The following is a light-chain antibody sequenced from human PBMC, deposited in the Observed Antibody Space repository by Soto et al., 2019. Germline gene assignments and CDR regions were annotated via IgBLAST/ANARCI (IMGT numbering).Light chain of an antibody. CDR1: SSNIGAGYD. CDR2: GNS. Sequence: QPVLTQPPSVSGAPGQRVTISCTGSSSNIGAGYDVHWYQQLPGTAPKLLIYGNSNRPSGVPDRFSGSKSGTSASLAITGLQAEDEADYYYQSYDSSLSGLVFGGGTQLTVL. CDR3: QSYDSSLSGLV. V-gene: IGLV1-40*01. J-gene: IGLJ2*01.